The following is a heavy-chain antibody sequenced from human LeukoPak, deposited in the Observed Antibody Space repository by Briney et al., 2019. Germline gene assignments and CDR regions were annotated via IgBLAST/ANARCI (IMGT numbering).Heavy chain of an antibody. J-gene: IGHJ4*02. CDR1: GFTFSSYG. CDR2: ISYDGSNK. Sequence: PGGSLRLSCAASGFTFSSYGMHWVRQAPGKGLEWVAVISYDGSNKYYADSVKGRFTISRDNSKNTLYLQMNSLRAEDTAVYYCAKASIDPYCGGDCYFLHYWGQGTLVTVSS. V-gene: IGHV3-30*18. CDR3: AKASIDPYCGGDCYFLHY. D-gene: IGHD2-21*02.